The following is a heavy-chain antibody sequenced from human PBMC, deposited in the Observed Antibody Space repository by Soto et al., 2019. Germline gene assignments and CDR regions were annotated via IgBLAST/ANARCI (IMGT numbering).Heavy chain of an antibody. Sequence: GGSLRLSCAASGGPFSFYSMNWVRQAPGKGLEWVSYISSTSSTIYYADSAKGRFTISRDNAKTSLYLQMNSLRAEDTAVYYCARVPIAADEHFDYWGQGTLVTVSS. CDR3: ARVPIAADEHFDY. D-gene: IGHD6-13*01. CDR1: GGPFSFYS. J-gene: IGHJ4*02. CDR2: ISSTSSTI. V-gene: IGHV3-48*01.